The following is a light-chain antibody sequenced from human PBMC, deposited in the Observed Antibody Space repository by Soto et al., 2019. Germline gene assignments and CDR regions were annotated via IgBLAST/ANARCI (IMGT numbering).Light chain of an antibody. CDR2: VAS. V-gene: IGKV1-39*01. CDR1: QSISRQ. J-gene: IGKJ2*01. Sequence: DIQMTQSPSSLSASVGDRVTITCRASQSISRQLNWYQQKPGKAPKLLINVASSLQSGVPSRFSGSGSGTDFTLTISSLQPEDFATYYCQQSYSSPPYTFGQGTKLEIK. CDR3: QQSYSSPPYT.